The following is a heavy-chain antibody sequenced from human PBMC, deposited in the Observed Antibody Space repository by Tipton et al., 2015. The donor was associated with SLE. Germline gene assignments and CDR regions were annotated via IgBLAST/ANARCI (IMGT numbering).Heavy chain of an antibody. CDR3: AKDYWARPVDDDNHVFDM. J-gene: IGHJ3*02. CDR2: IYASGGT. Sequence: SLRLSCVVSGFSISDSYMTWVRQAPGKGPECVSVIYASGGTYYTDSVKGRFTTSRDNVKNSLYLQMNSLRPEDRALYYCAKDYWARPVDDDNHVFDMWGQGTMATVSS. CDR1: GFSISDSY. D-gene: IGHD4-23*01. V-gene: IGHV3-53*05.